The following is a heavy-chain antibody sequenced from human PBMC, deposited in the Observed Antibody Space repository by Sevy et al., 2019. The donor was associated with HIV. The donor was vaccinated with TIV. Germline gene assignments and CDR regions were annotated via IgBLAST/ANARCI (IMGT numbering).Heavy chain of an antibody. CDR2: ISHDGRYK. Sequence: GGFLRLSCAASGFTFTNYDLHWVRQAPGKGLDWVAVISHDGRYKNYGDSVKVRFTISRDNLRNTLFLHMDTLRPDDTAVYFCARLVSCGGDCYYLDSWGQGALVTVSS. V-gene: IGHV3-30*03. CDR3: ARLVSCGGDCYYLDS. J-gene: IGHJ4*02. D-gene: IGHD2-21*02. CDR1: GFTFTNYD.